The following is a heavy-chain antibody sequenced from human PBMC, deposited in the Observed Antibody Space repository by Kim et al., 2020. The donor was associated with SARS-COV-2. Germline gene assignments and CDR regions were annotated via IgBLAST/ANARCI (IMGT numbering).Heavy chain of an antibody. CDR2: IYYSGST. Sequence: SETLSLTCTVSGGSISSSSYYWGWIRQPPGKGLEWIGSIYYSGSTYYNPSLKSRVTISVDTSKNQFSLKLSSVTAADTAVYYCARLIAAAGAGKDYWGQGTLVTVSS. V-gene: IGHV4-39*01. D-gene: IGHD6-13*01. CDR3: ARLIAAAGAGKDY. J-gene: IGHJ4*02. CDR1: GGSISSSSYY.